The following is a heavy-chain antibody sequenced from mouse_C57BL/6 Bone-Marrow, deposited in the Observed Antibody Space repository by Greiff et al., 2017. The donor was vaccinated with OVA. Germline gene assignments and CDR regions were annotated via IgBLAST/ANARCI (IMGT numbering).Heavy chain of an antibody. Sequence: VQLKESGPGLVQPSQSLSITCTVSGFSLTSYGVHWVRQSPGKGLEWLGVIWSGGSTDYNAAFISRLSISKDNSKSQVFFKMNSLQADDTAIYYGARNYYYVSSYYFDDWGKGTTLTVSS. CDR2: IWSGGST. J-gene: IGHJ2*01. CDR3: ARNYYYVSSYYFDD. V-gene: IGHV2-2*01. CDR1: GFSLTSYG. D-gene: IGHD1-1*01.